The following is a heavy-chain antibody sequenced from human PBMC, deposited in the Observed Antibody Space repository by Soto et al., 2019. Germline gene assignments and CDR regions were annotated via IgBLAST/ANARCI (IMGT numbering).Heavy chain of an antibody. V-gene: IGHV1-58*01. D-gene: IGHD2-2*01. CDR1: GFTFTDSA. CDR3: AAFYCISTGGYPGNVFDI. CDR2: IVVGSGNT. J-gene: IGHJ3*02. Sequence: SVKVSRKASGFTFTDSAVQWVRQARGQRLEWIGWIVVGSGNTNYAQKFQERVTITRDMSTSTAYMELSRLRSEDTAVYYCAAFYCISTGGYPGNVFDICGQGTVVPVSS.